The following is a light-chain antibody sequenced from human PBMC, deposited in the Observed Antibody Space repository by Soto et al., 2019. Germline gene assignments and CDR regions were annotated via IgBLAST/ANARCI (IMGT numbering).Light chain of an antibody. V-gene: IGKV3-15*01. Sequence: MTQSPVTLSVSPGERATLSCRASQFIGSNLAWYQQKPAQPPRLLIYDASTRATGIPARFSGSGSGTEVTLTISSLQSEDVAVEYCQQYNNWPPLTFGGGTKVDIK. CDR1: QFIGSN. CDR2: DAS. J-gene: IGKJ4*01. CDR3: QQYNNWPPLT.